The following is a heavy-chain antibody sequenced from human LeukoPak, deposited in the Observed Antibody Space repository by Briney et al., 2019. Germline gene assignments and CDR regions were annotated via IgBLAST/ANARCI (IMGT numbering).Heavy chain of an antibody. CDR2: ISYDGSNK. CDR3: ASDLWFGELARITYDQLIAGGADY. V-gene: IGHV3-30*03. Sequence: PGGSLRLSCAASGFTFSSYGMHWVRQAPGKGLEWVAVISYDGSNKYYADSVKGRFTISRDNSKNTLYLQMNSLRAEDTAVYYCASDLWFGELARITYDQLIAGGADYWGQGTLVTVSS. J-gene: IGHJ4*02. CDR1: GFTFSSYG. D-gene: IGHD3-10*01.